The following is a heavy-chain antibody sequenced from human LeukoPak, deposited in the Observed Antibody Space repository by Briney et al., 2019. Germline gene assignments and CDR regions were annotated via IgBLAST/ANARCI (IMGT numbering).Heavy chain of an antibody. D-gene: IGHD3-22*01. Sequence: GGSLRLSCAASGFTFSSYGMHWVRQAPGKGLEWVAVISYDGSNKYYADSVKGRFTISRDNSKNTLYLQMNSLRAEDTAVYYCAKDESGYYTYFDYCGQGTLVTVSS. CDR1: GFTFSSYG. CDR2: ISYDGSNK. V-gene: IGHV3-30*18. CDR3: AKDESGYYTYFDY. J-gene: IGHJ4*02.